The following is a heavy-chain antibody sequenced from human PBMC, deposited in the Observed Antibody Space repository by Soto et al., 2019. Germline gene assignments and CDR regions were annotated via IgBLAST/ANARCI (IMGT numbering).Heavy chain of an antibody. CDR3: AKTNRRGNYYYYGVDV. CDR2: ISYDGSNK. D-gene: IGHD3-10*01. CDR1: GFTFSSYG. V-gene: IGHV3-30*18. J-gene: IGHJ6*02. Sequence: GGSLRVSCAASGFTFSSYGMHWVRQAPGKGLEWVAVISYDGSNKYYAGSVKGRFTISRDNSKNTLYLQMNSLRAEDTAVYYCAKTNRRGNYYYYGVDVWGQGTTVTVSS.